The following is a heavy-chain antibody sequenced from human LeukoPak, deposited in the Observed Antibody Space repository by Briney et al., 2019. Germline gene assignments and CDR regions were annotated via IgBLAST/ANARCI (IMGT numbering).Heavy chain of an antibody. CDR3: ARDTVYSSSWYYFDY. Sequence: GGSLRLSCAASGFTFSSYAMHWVRQAPGKGLEWVAVISYEGSNKYYADSVKGRFTISRDNSKNTLYLQMNSLRAEDTAVYYCARDTVYSSSWYYFDYWGQGTLVTVSS. D-gene: IGHD6-13*01. V-gene: IGHV3-30-3*01. CDR1: GFTFSSYA. CDR2: ISYEGSNK. J-gene: IGHJ4*02.